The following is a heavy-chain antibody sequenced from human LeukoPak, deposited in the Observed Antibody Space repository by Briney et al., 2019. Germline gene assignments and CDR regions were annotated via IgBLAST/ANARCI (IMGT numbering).Heavy chain of an antibody. CDR2: TRGRGGST. CDR3: ARAGNYDILTGYQYYFDY. Sequence: PGRSLTPSCLLSAPLFSSNATRWASPAPGDGLGWVSATRGRGGSTFYADFVKGSFAISRDNAKNSLYLQMNSLRAEDTAVYYCARAGNYDILTGYQYYFDYWGQGTLVTVSS. J-gene: IGHJ4*02. V-gene: IGHV3-23*01. CDR1: APLFSSNA. D-gene: IGHD3-9*01.